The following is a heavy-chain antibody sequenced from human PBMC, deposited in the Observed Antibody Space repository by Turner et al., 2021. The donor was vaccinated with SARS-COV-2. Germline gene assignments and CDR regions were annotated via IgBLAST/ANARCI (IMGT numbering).Heavy chain of an antibody. J-gene: IGHJ4*02. CDR3: ARDYGGNSNYFDY. CDR1: GCSISIGGYY. CDR2: IYYSGST. D-gene: IGHD4-17*01. V-gene: IGHV4-31*03. Sequence: QVQLQESGPGLVKPSQTLSLTCTVSGCSISIGGYYWSWIRQHPGKGLEWIGYIYYSGSTYYNPSLKSRVTISVDTSKNQFSLKLSSVTAADTAVYYCARDYGGNSNYFDYWGQGTLVTVSS.